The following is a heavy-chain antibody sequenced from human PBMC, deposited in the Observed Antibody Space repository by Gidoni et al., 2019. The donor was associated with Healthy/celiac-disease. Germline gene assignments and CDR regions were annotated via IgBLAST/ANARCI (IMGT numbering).Heavy chain of an antibody. D-gene: IGHD2-15*01. CDR2: IRSSSSYI. CDR3: ARDADIVVVVAATLDAFDI. Sequence: EVQLVESGGGLVKAGGSRRLSCEASGYTFSSYSMNGVRQAPGKGLEWFSSIRSSSSYISYADSVTGRFTISRDNAKISLYLQMNSLRAEDTAVYYCARDADIVVVVAATLDAFDIWGQGTMVTVSS. CDR1: GYTFSSYS. V-gene: IGHV3-21*01. J-gene: IGHJ3*02.